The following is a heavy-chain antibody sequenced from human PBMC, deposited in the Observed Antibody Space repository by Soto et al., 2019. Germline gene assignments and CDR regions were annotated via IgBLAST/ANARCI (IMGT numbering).Heavy chain of an antibody. V-gene: IGHV3-21*01. Sequence: EAQVVESGGGLVKPGGSLRLSCNFTFSMYSMNWVRQSPGNGLGWVASRSSGSAFIKYADPVKGRFSISRDNAKNSVSLQMNSLRAEATAMYYCTRDQGGSYDSWFDPGGRGTLVTVSS. J-gene: IGHJ5*02. D-gene: IGHD1-26*01. CDR3: TRDQGGSYDSWFDP. CDR2: RSSGSAFI. CDR1: TFSMYS.